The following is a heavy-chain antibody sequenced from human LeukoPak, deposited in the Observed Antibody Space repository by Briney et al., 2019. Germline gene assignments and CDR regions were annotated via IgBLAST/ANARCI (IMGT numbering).Heavy chain of an antibody. Sequence: PGGSLRLSCAASGFSFSDAWMNWVRQAPGKGLEWVGRIMPKTNGGTTDYAAPVKGRFTVSRDDSSYTVNLQMNSLKIEDTAVYYCTTDFYDSSGLRYWGQGTLVAVSS. J-gene: IGHJ1*01. CDR3: TTDFYDSSGLRY. CDR2: IMPKTNGGTT. D-gene: IGHD3-22*01. V-gene: IGHV3-15*07. CDR1: GFSFSDAW.